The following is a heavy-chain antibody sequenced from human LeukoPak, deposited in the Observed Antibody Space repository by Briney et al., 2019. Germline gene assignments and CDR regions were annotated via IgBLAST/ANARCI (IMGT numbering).Heavy chain of an antibody. D-gene: IGHD3-22*01. V-gene: IGHV3-48*03. Sequence: GGSLRLSCAASGFTFSSYEMNWVRQAPGKGLEWVSYISSSGSTIYYADSVKGRFTISRDNAKNSLYLQMNSLRAEDTAVYYCARGPYDSSGYYSYYFDYWGQGTLVTVSS. J-gene: IGHJ4*02. CDR2: ISSSGSTI. CDR3: ARGPYDSSGYYSYYFDY. CDR1: GFTFSSYE.